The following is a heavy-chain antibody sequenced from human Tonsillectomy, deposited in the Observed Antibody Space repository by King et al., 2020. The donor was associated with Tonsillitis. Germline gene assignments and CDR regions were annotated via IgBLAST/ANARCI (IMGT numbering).Heavy chain of an antibody. CDR3: AREVSGVTAAGTLEAGVFDWFDP. V-gene: IGHV3-48*03. CDR2: ISSSGSTI. CDR1: GFTFSSYE. J-gene: IGHJ5*02. D-gene: IGHD6-13*01. Sequence: VQLVESGGGLVQPGGSLRLSCAASGFTFSSYEMNWVRQAPGKGLEWVSYISSSGSTIYYADSVKGRFTISRDNAKNSLYLQMNSLRAEDTAVYYCAREVSGVTAAGTLEAGVFDWFDPWGQGTLVTVSS.